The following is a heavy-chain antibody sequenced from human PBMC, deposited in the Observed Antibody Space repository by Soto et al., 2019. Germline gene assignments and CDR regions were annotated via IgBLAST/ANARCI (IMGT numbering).Heavy chain of an antibody. J-gene: IGHJ3*02. D-gene: IGHD3-22*01. Sequence: ASVKVSFKASGYTFTSYGISWVRQAPGQGLEWMGWISAYNGNTNYAQKLQGRVTMTTDTSTSTAYMELRSLRSDDTAVYYCARDAKSDSSGPDAFDIWGQGTMVTVSS. V-gene: IGHV1-18*01. CDR3: ARDAKSDSSGPDAFDI. CDR2: ISAYNGNT. CDR1: GYTFTSYG.